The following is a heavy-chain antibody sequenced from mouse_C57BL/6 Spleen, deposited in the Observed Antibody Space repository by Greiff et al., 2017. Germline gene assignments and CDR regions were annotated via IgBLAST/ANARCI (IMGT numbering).Heavy chain of an antibody. CDR1: GFTFSDYG. J-gene: IGHJ3*01. V-gene: IGHV5-17*01. D-gene: IGHD3-3*01. Sequence: EVHLVESGGGLVKPGGSLKLSCAASGFTFSDYGMHWVRQAPEKGLEWVAYISSGSSTIYYADTVKGRFTISRDNAKNTLFLQLTRLGSEDTAMYYCARPGNKGDRWCASWGQETLVTVSA. CDR3: ARPGNKGDRWCAS. CDR2: ISSGSSTI.